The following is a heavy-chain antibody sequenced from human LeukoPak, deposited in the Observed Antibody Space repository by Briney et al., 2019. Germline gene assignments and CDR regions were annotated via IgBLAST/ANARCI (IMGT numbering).Heavy chain of an antibody. D-gene: IGHD6-13*01. Sequence: GGSLRLSCAASGFTVRSNYMSWVRQAPGKGLEWVSSITGSGGSTDCADSVKSRFTISRDNSKNTLYLQMNSLRAEDTAVYYCAKELGRAADGTSYWGQGTLVTVSS. J-gene: IGHJ4*02. CDR3: AKELGRAADGTSY. CDR2: ITGSGGST. CDR1: GFTVRSNY. V-gene: IGHV3-23*01.